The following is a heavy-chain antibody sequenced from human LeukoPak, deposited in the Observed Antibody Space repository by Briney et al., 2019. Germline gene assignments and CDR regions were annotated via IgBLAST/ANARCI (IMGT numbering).Heavy chain of an antibody. CDR2: INTDGSDT. Sequence: GGSLRLSCAASGFTFRRYWMHWVRQAPGKWPVWVSRINTDGSDTIYADSVKGRFTISRDNAKNTLFLQMNSLRAEDTAVYYCARDESVTGPTTFDYWGQGTLVTVSS. J-gene: IGHJ4*02. CDR3: ARDESVTGPTTFDY. CDR1: GFTFRRYW. V-gene: IGHV3-74*01. D-gene: IGHD6-19*01.